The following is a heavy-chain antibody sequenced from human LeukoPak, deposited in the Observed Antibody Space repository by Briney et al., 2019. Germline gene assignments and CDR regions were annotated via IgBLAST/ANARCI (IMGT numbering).Heavy chain of an antibody. Sequence: EASVKVSCKASGGTFSSYAISWVRQAPGQGLEWMGGIIPIFGTANYAQKFQGRVTITADKSTSTAYMELRSLRSDDTAVYYCARDFVRFYYDSSGYYYGADAFDIWGQGTMVTVSS. V-gene: IGHV1-69*06. J-gene: IGHJ3*02. CDR2: IIPIFGTA. D-gene: IGHD3-22*01. CDR1: GGTFSSYA. CDR3: ARDFVRFYYDSSGYYYGADAFDI.